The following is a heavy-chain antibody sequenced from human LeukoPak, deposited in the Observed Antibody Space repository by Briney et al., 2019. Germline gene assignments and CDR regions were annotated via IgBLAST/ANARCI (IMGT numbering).Heavy chain of an antibody. CDR3: ARDIPRVDKAMAPDY. CDR1: GFTFSSYA. J-gene: IGHJ4*02. V-gene: IGHV3-23*01. CDR2: ISESGGST. Sequence: PGGSLRLSCAASGFTFSSYAMSWVRQAPGKGLEWVSGISESGGSTFYADSVKGRFTISRDNSKNTLDLQMNSLKAEDTAVYFCARDIPRVDKAMAPDYWGQGTLVTVSS. D-gene: IGHD5-18*01.